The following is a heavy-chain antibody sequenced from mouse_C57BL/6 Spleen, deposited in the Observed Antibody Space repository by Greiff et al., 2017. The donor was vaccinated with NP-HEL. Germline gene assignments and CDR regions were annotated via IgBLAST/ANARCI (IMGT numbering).Heavy chain of an antibody. CDR2: ISYDGSN. CDR1: GYSITSGYY. Sequence: EVQVVESGPGLVKPSQSLSLTCSVTGYSITSGYYWNWIRQFPGNKLEWMGYISYDGSNNYNPSLKNRISITRDTSKNQFFLKLNSVTTEDTATYYCAREGEYYGSSSGFAYWGQGTLVTVSA. D-gene: IGHD1-1*01. J-gene: IGHJ3*01. CDR3: AREGEYYGSSSGFAY. V-gene: IGHV3-6*01.